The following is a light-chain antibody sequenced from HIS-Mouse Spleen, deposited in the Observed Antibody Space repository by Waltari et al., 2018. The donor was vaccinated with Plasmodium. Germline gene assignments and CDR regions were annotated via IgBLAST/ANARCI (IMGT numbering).Light chain of an antibody. Sequence: DIQMTQSPSSLSASVGDRVTITCQASQDISNYLNWYQQKPGKGPTLLIYDASNLETGVPSRFSGSGSGTDFTFTISSLQPEDIATYYCQQYDNLPPLFTFGPGTKVDIK. J-gene: IGKJ3*01. CDR2: DAS. V-gene: IGKV1-33*01. CDR1: QDISNY. CDR3: QQYDNLPPLFT.